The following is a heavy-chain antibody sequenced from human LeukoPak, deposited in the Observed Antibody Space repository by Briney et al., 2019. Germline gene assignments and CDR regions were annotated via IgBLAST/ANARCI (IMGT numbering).Heavy chain of an antibody. V-gene: IGHV3-21*01. Sequence: GGSLRLSCAASGFTFSSYSMNWVRQAPGKGLEWVSSISSSSSYIYYADSVKGRFTISRDNAKNSLYLQMNSPRAEDTAVYYCARVGRGYVWGSYRHTPFDYWGQGTLVTVSS. D-gene: IGHD3-16*02. J-gene: IGHJ4*02. CDR1: GFTFSSYS. CDR2: ISSSSSYI. CDR3: ARVGRGYVWGSYRHTPFDY.